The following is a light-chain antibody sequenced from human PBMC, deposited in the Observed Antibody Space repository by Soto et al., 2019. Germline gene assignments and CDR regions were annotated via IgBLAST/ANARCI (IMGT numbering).Light chain of an antibody. J-gene: IGKJ3*01. Sequence: EIVLTQSPGTPSLSPGDRATLSSRDSQSVSTNYLAWYQQSLGQAPRLLIYGASSRATGIPDRFSGNGSGTDFTLTISRLEPEDFAVYYCHQYGSTPFTFGPGTKVDIK. CDR1: QSVSTNY. V-gene: IGKV3-20*01. CDR2: GAS. CDR3: HQYGSTPFT.